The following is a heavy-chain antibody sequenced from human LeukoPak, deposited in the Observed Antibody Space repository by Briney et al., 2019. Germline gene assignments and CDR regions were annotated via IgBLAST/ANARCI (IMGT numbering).Heavy chain of an antibody. D-gene: IGHD4-23*01. J-gene: IGHJ4*02. Sequence: GGSLRLSCAASGFTFDDYGMSWVRQAPGKGLEWVSSISSSSSYIYYADSVKGRFTISRDNAKNSLYLQMNSLRAEDTAVYYCARATYGGNDYWGQGTLVTVSS. CDR2: ISSSSSYI. CDR1: GFTFDDYG. V-gene: IGHV3-21*01. CDR3: ARATYGGNDY.